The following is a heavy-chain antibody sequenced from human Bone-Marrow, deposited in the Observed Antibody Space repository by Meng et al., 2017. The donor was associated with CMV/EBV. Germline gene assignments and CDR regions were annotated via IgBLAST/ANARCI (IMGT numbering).Heavy chain of an antibody. Sequence: GESLKISCAASGFTFSSYGMHWVRQAPGKGLEWVAFIRYDGSNKYYADSVKGRFTISRDNSKNTLYLQMNSLRAEDTAVYYCARGRGFCTDTSCYWADYWGQGNLVTVSS. J-gene: IGHJ4*02. D-gene: IGHD2-2*01. CDR1: GFTFSSYG. V-gene: IGHV3-30*02. CDR2: IRYDGSNK. CDR3: ARGRGFCTDTSCYWADY.